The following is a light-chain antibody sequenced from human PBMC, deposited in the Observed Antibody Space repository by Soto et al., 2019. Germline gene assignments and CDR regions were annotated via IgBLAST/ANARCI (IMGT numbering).Light chain of an antibody. CDR1: SSNIGAGYD. Sequence: QAVVTQPPSVSGAPGQRVTISCTGSSSNIGAGYDVHWYQQVPGTAPKLLIYGNNNRPSGVPDRFSGSKSGTSASLAIARLQAEDEADYYCQSYDGTLSGWVFGGGTKVTVL. CDR2: GNN. J-gene: IGLJ2*01. V-gene: IGLV1-40*01. CDR3: QSYDGTLSGWV.